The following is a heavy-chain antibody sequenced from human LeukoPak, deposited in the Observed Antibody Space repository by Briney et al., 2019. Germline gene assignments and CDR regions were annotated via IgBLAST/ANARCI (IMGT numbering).Heavy chain of an antibody. D-gene: IGHD3-10*01. Sequence: ASVKVSCKASGYTFTDYYTHWVRQAPGQGLEWMGWINPNNGDTNYAQSFQGRVTVTRATSISTAYMELIGLTSDDTAVYYCARDKKREGDHFEHLGQGNLVHVSS. V-gene: IGHV1-2*02. CDR2: INPNNGDT. CDR3: ARDKKREGDHFEH. J-gene: IGHJ4*02. CDR1: GYTFTDYY.